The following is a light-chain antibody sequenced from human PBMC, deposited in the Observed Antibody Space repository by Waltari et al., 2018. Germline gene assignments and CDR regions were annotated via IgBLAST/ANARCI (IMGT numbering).Light chain of an antibody. CDR2: WAS. J-gene: IGKJ5*01. CDR1: QSVLYNSNNKNY. CDR3: QQYYSTIT. Sequence: DIVMTQSPDSLAVSLGERATINCKSSQSVLYNSNNKNYLAWYQQKPGQPPQLLIYWASTRESVVPDRFSGSGSGTDFTLTISSLQAEDVVVYYCQQYYSTITFGQGTRLEIK. V-gene: IGKV4-1*01.